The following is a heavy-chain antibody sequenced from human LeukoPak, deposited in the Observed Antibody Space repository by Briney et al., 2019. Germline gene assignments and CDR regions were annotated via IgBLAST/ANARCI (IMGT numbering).Heavy chain of an antibody. D-gene: IGHD3-22*01. CDR3: TRLNSYSSGYSY. Sequence: GGSPRLSCAASGFTFSGSAMHWVRQASGKGLEWVGRIRSKANSYATAYAASVKGRFTISRDDSKNTAYLQMNSLKTEDTAVYYCTRLNSYSSGYSYWGQGTLVTVSS. CDR1: GFTFSGSA. V-gene: IGHV3-73*01. CDR2: IRSKANSYAT. J-gene: IGHJ4*02.